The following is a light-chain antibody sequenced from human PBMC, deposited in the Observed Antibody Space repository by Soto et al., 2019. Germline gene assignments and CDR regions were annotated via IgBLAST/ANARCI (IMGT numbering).Light chain of an antibody. CDR3: MQGTHWPPYT. CDR1: QSIAYSDGNTY. Sequence: DVVMTQSPLSLPVTLGQPASISCRSSQSIAYSDGNTYLNWFQQRPGQSPRRLIYKVSNRDSGVPDRFSGRGSGTDFTLKISRVEAEDVGVYDCMQGTHWPPYTFGQGTKLEIK. V-gene: IGKV2-30*01. CDR2: KVS. J-gene: IGKJ2*01.